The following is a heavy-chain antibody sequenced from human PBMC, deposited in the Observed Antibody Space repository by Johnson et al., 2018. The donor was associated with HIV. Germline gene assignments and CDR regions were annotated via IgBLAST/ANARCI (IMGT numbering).Heavy chain of an antibody. Sequence: QEQLVESGGGVVQPGRSLSLSCAASGFTFSSYAMHWVRQAPGQGLEWVAVISYDGSNKYYADSVKGRFTISRDNSKNSLFLQMNSLRAEDTAVYYCARIPGSGWEHDAFDIWGQGTLVTVSS. J-gene: IGHJ3*02. CDR2: ISYDGSNK. CDR3: ARIPGSGWEHDAFDI. V-gene: IGHV3-30*04. D-gene: IGHD6-19*01. CDR1: GFTFSSYA.